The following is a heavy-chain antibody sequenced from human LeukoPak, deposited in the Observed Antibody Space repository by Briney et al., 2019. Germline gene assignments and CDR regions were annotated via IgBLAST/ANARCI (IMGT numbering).Heavy chain of an antibody. J-gene: IGHJ5*02. CDR3: ASEPGYYHGSGGPPGNWFDP. Sequence: SETLSLTCTVSGGSISSSSYYWGWIRQPPGKGLEWIGSIYYSGSTYYNPSLKSRVTISVDTSKNQFSLKLSSVTAADTAVYYCASEPGYYHGSGGPPGNWFDPWGQGTLVTVSS. CDR1: GGSISSSSYY. CDR2: IYYSGST. D-gene: IGHD3-10*01. V-gene: IGHV4-39*07.